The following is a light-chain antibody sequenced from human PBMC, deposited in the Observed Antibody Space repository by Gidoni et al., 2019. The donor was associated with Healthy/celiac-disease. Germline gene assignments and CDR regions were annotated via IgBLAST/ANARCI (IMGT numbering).Light chain of an antibody. V-gene: IGKV3-11*01. CDR3: QQRSNWPMYT. CDR2: DAS. J-gene: IGKJ2*01. CDR1: QSVSSY. Sequence: EIVLTQSPATLSLSPGERATLSCRASQSVSSYLAWYQQKPGQAPRLLIYDASNSATSIPARFSGSGSGTDFTITISSLEPEDFAVYYCQQRSNWPMYTFGQGTKLEIK.